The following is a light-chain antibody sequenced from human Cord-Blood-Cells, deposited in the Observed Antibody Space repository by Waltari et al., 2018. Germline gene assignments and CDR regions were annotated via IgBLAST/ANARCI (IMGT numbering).Light chain of an antibody. Sequence: QSALTQPPSASGSPGQSVTISRPGTSSDVGAYNYVSWYQQHPGKAPKLMIYEVSQRPSGVPDRFSGSKSGNTASLTVSGLQAEDEADYYCSSYAGSNNFVFGTGTKVTVL. CDR3: SSYAGSNNFV. CDR2: EVS. J-gene: IGLJ1*01. CDR1: SSDVGAYNY. V-gene: IGLV2-8*01.